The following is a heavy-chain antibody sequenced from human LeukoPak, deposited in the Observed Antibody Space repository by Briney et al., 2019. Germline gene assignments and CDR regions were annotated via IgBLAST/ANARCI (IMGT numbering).Heavy chain of an antibody. CDR3: ARGVGFVPLGY. Sequence: SETLSLTCAVYGGSFSGYYWSWIRQPPGKGLEWIGEINHNGSTNYNPSLKSRVTISVDTSKNQFSLKLSSVTAADTAVYYCARGVGFVPLGYWGQGTLVTVSS. V-gene: IGHV4-34*01. CDR2: INHNGST. CDR1: GGSFSGYY. D-gene: IGHD1-26*01. J-gene: IGHJ4*02.